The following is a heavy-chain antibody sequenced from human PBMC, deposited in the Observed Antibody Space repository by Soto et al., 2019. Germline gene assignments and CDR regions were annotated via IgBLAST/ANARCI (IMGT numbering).Heavy chain of an antibody. J-gene: IGHJ3*02. Sequence: GGSLRLSCAASGFTFSSYAMSWVRQAPGKGLEWVSAISGSGGSTYYADSVKGRFTISRDNSKNTLYLQMNSLRAEDRAVYYCAKAYCSGGSCYPQDAFEIWGQGTMVT. CDR3: AKAYCSGGSCYPQDAFEI. D-gene: IGHD2-15*01. CDR2: ISGSGGST. V-gene: IGHV3-23*01. CDR1: GFTFSSYA.